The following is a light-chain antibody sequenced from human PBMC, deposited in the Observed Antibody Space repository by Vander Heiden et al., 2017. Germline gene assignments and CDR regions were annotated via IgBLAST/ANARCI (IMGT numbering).Light chain of an antibody. J-gene: IGLJ2*01. CDR1: RSNIGGNF. V-gene: IGLV1-47*01. CDR3: ATWDESLSAVV. Sequence: QSVLTQPPSASVTPGQRVTISCSGTRSNIGGNFVYWYQQLPETAPKVLIFKNNQRPSGVPDRFSGSKSGTSASLASSGLRSEDEADYYCATWDESLSAVVFGGGTKLTVL. CDR2: KNN.